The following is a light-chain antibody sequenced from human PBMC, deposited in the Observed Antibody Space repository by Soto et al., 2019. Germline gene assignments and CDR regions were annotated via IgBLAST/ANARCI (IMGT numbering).Light chain of an antibody. CDR2: AAS. J-gene: IGKJ2*01. CDR3: QQYYSYPPHT. CDR1: QGISSY. V-gene: IGKV1-8*01. Sequence: AIRMTQSPSSFSASTGDRVTITCRASQGISSYLAWYQQKPGKAPKLLIYAASTLQSGVPSRFSGSGSGTDFTLTISCLQSEDCATYYCQQYYSYPPHTFGQGTKLEIK.